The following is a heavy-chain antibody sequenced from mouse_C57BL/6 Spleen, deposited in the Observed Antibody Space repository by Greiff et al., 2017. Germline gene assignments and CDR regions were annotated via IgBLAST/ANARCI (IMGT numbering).Heavy chain of an antibody. D-gene: IGHD1-1*01. CDR3: ARGGSITTVVAGAMDY. Sequence: VKLQQPGAELVKPGASVKLSCKASGYTFTSYWMHWVKQRPGQGLEWIGMIHPNSGSTNYNEKFKSKATLTVDKSSSTAYMQLSSLTSEDSAVYYCARGGSITTVVAGAMDYWGQGTSVTVSS. V-gene: IGHV1-64*01. CDR1: GYTFTSYW. J-gene: IGHJ4*01. CDR2: IHPNSGST.